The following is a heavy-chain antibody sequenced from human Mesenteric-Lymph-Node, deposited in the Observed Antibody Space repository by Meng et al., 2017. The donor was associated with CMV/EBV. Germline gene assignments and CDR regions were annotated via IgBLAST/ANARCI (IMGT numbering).Heavy chain of an antibody. J-gene: IGHJ4*02. V-gene: IGHV1-18*01. CDR3: GRVNYGSGTHFDS. Sequence: ASVKVSCKASGYTFTSYGISWVRQAPGQGLEWMGWISAYNGNTNYAQKLQGRVTMTRDTSIITAYMDLGSLTSDDTAVYFCGRVNYGSGTHFDSWGQGTLVTVSS. D-gene: IGHD3-10*01. CDR2: ISAYNGNT. CDR1: GYTFTSYG.